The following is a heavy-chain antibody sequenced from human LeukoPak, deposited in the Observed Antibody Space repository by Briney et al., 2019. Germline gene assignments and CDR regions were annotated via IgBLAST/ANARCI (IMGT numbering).Heavy chain of an antibody. CDR2: ILPIFDTT. CDR3: ARGPPTVTLIVVATTRE. Sequence: SVKVSCKASGGTFSSYGFSWVRQAPGQGLEYMGGILPIFDTTNYAQKFQGRVTMTVDESTNTAYMELSSLTSDDTAVYYCARGPPTVTLIVVATTREWGQGTLVTVSS. V-gene: IGHV1-69*13. J-gene: IGHJ4*02. CDR1: GGTFSSYG. D-gene: IGHD3-22*01.